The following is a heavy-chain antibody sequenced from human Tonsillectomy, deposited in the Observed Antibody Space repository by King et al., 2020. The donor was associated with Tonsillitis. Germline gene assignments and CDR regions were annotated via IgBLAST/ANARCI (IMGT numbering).Heavy chain of an antibody. J-gene: IGHJ4*02. CDR2: ISSSSSYT. V-gene: IGHV3-11*06. D-gene: IGHD4-23*01. CDR1: GFTFSDYY. Sequence: VQLVESGGGLVKPGGSLRLSCAASGFTFSDYYMSWIRQAPGKGLEWVSYISSSSSYTNYADSVKGRFTISRDNAKNSLYLQMNSLRAEDTAVYYCARRGLGFYGCKSYRPFDYWGQGTLVTVSS. CDR3: ARRGLGFYGCKSYRPFDY.